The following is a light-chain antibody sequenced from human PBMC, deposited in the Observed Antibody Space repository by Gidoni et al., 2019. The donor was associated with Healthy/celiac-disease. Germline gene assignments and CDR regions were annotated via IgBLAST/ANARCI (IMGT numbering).Light chain of an antibody. CDR1: ALAKQY. CDR3: QSAVSSTTYVV. Sequence: SSELTQPPSVSVSPGQTARITCSGDALAKQYANWYPQKPGQAPILVMYKDSERPSGIPERFSGSSSGTTVTLTISGVQAEDEADYYCQSAVSSTTYVVFGGGTKLTVL. CDR2: KDS. V-gene: IGLV3-25*03. J-gene: IGLJ2*01.